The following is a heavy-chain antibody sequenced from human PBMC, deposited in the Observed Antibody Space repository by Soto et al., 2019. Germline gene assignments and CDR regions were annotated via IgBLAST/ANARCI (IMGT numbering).Heavy chain of an antibody. CDR1: GYTLNGYY. D-gene: IGHD3-10*01. Sequence: ASVKVSCKDSGYTLNGYYMHWVRQDPGQGLEWMGWINPNSGGTNYAQKFQGWVTMTRDTSISTAYMELSRLRSDDTAVYYCARAGRFGGSYMDVWGKGTTVTVSS. CDR3: ARAGRFGGSYMDV. V-gene: IGHV1-2*04. CDR2: INPNSGGT. J-gene: IGHJ6*03.